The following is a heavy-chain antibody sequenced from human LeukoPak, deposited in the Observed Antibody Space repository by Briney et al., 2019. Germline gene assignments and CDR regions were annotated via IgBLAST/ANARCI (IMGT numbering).Heavy chain of an antibody. CDR1: GFTVSSNY. CDR2: IYSGVNT. Sequence: GGSLRLSCVASGFTVSSNYMSWVRQAPGKGLEWVSVIYSGVNTYYVDSVKGRFTISRDSSKNTLYLQMNSLRAEDTAVYYCARDYYDILTANRQTKSSYFDYWGQGTLVTVSS. D-gene: IGHD3-9*01. J-gene: IGHJ4*02. V-gene: IGHV3-66*01. CDR3: ARDYYDILTANRQTKSSYFDY.